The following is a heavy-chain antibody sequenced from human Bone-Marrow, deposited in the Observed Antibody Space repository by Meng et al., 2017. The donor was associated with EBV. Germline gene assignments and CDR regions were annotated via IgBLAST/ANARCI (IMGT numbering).Heavy chain of an antibody. CDR2: IYYSGST. Sequence: VHWQESVPGSVMHAETVSLPCTVSVGSVSRGSYYCSWIRQPPGKGLEWIGYIYYSGSTNYNPSLKSRVTISVDTSKNQFSLKLSSVTAADTAVYYCARDNVDTAMVPHWGQGTLVTVSS. CDR3: ARDNVDTAMVPH. V-gene: IGHV4-61*01. CDR1: VGSVSRGSYY. J-gene: IGHJ4*02. D-gene: IGHD5-18*01.